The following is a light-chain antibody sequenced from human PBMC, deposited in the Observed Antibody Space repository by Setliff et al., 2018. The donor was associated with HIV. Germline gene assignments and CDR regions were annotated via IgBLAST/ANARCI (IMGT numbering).Light chain of an antibody. V-gene: IGLV2-14*03. CDR2: DVS. Sequence: LTQPASVSGSPGQSITISCTGTSTDIGGYDYVSWYQQHPGKAPKLMIYDVSNRPSGVSNRFSGSKSGNTASLAISGLQADDQANYYCSSYTSSGTIFGGGTKVTVL. CDR1: STDIGGYDY. J-gene: IGLJ2*01. CDR3: SSYTSSGTI.